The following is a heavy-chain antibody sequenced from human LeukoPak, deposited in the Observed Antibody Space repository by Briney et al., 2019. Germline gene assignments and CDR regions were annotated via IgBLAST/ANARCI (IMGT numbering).Heavy chain of an antibody. CDR1: GFTFSSYA. CDR3: AKVAFPGYYDSSGASFDY. J-gene: IGHJ4*02. D-gene: IGHD3-22*01. V-gene: IGHV3-23*01. CDR2: ISGSGGST. Sequence: GGSLRLSCAASGFTFSSYAMSWVRQAPGKGLEWVSAISGSGGSTYYADSVKGRFTISRDNSKNTLYLQMNSLRAEDTAVYYCAKVAFPGYYDSSGASFDYWGQGTLVTVSS.